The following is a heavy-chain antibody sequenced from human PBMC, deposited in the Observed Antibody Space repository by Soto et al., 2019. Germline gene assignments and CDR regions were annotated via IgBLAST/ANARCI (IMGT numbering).Heavy chain of an antibody. Sequence: LRHSWGAAEGTSGGYAVHWVRQAPGKGLEWVAVISYDGSNKYYADSVKGRFTISRDNSKNTLYLQMNSLRAEDTAVYYCARGYYYDSSGYYALGYWGQGTLVPVSS. J-gene: IGHJ4*02. V-gene: IGHV3-30-3*01. CDR2: ISYDGSNK. CDR1: EGTSGGYA. D-gene: IGHD3-22*01. CDR3: ARGYYYDSSGYYALGY.